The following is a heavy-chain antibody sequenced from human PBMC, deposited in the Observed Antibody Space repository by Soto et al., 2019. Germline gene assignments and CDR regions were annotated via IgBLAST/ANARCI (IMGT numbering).Heavy chain of an antibody. CDR3: ARDKGRRQVLSSYSGEGNYYYYGMDV. D-gene: IGHD1-26*01. CDR2: ISYDGSNK. Sequence: QVQLVESGGGVVQPGRSLRLSCAASGFTFSSYAMHWVRQAPGKGLEWVAVISYDGSNKYYADSVKGRFTISRDNSKNPLYLQMNSLRAEDTAVYYCARDKGRRQVLSSYSGEGNYYYYGMDVWGQGTTVTVSS. J-gene: IGHJ6*02. V-gene: IGHV3-30-3*01. CDR1: GFTFSSYA.